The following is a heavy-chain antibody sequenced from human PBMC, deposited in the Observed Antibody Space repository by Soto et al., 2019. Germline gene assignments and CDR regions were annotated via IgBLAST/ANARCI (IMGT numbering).Heavy chain of an antibody. J-gene: IGHJ6*02. CDR1: GFTFSSYG. Sequence: GGSLRLSCAASGFTFSSYGMHWVRQAPGKGLEWVAVIWYDGSNKYYVDSVKGRFTISRDNSKNTLYLQMNSLRAEDTGVYYCARADPMTSPDYYYGMDVWGQGTTVTVSS. CDR3: ARADPMTSPDYYYGMDV. D-gene: IGHD2-21*02. V-gene: IGHV3-33*01. CDR2: IWYDGSNK.